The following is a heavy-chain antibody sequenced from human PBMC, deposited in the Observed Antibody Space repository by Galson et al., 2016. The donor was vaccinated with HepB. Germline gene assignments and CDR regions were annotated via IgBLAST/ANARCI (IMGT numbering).Heavy chain of an antibody. CDR1: GYTFTGYD. Sequence: SVKVSCKASGYTFTGYDINWVRQAAGQGLEWMGWMTPSTGNTGYADKLQGRVTLTRDASIMTAYMELSSLTSEDTATDYCSGGDHWGQGTLGTVSS. J-gene: IGHJ4*02. V-gene: IGHV1-8*01. CDR2: MTPSTGNT. CDR3: SGGDH.